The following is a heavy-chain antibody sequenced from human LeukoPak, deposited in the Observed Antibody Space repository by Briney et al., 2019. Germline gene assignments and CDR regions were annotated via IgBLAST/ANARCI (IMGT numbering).Heavy chain of an antibody. J-gene: IGHJ3*02. D-gene: IGHD6-13*01. Sequence: GGSLRLSCAASGFTFSKYGMTWVRQAPGKGLEWVSGISSGGGATNYADSVKGRFTISRDNSKNTLFLQMSSLMAEDTAMYFCAKSRIAATDNAFDMWGQGTMVT. CDR3: AKSRIAATDNAFDM. CDR1: GFTFSKYG. V-gene: IGHV3-23*01. CDR2: ISSGGGAT.